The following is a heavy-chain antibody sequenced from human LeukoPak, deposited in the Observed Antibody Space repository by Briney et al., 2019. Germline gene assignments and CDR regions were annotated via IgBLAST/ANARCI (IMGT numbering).Heavy chain of an antibody. D-gene: IGHD1-26*01. CDR2: INWNGGST. Sequence: GGSLRLSCAASGFTFDDYGMSWVRQAPGKGLEWVSGINWNGGSTGYADSVKGRFTISRDNAKNSLYLQMNSLRAEDTALYYCARVDSGSYYGYYYYYMDVWGKGTTVTVSS. CDR1: GFTFDDYG. V-gene: IGHV3-20*04. J-gene: IGHJ6*03. CDR3: ARVDSGSYYGYYYYYMDV.